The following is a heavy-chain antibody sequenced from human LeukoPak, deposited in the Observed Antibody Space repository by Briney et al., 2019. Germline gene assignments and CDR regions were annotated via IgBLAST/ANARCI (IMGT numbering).Heavy chain of an antibody. CDR2: IKPATGST. J-gene: IGHJ5*02. CDR3: ARRADSSGDQYNWFDP. V-gene: IGHV1-46*01. CDR1: GYTFTSYY. D-gene: IGHD3-22*01. Sequence: GASVKGSCKASGYTFTSYYMHWVRQAPGQGLEWMGIIKPATGSTSYAQKFQGRVTMTRDTSTSTVYMELSSLRSEDTAVYYCARRADSSGDQYNWFDPWGQGTLVTVSS.